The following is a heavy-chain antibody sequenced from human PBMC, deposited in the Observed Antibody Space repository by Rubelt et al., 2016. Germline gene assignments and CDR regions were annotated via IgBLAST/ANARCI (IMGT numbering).Heavy chain of an antibody. CDR3: ARGLARAAAAPRRLWFDP. V-gene: IGHV4-34*01. J-gene: IGHJ5*02. D-gene: IGHD6-13*01. Sequence: QVQLQQWGAGLLKPSETLSLTCAVYGGSFSGYYWSWIRQPPGKGLEWIGEIKHSGRTNYNPSLKSRVTISVDTTKNQLSLKRGAVAAADTAVYYCARGLARAAAAPRRLWFDPWGQGTLVTVSS. CDR2: IKHSGRT. CDR1: GGSFSGYY.